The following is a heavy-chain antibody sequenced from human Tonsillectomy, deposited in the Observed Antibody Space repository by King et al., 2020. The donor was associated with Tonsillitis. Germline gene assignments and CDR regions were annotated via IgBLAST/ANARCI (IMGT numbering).Heavy chain of an antibody. CDR2: IRSKANGGTT. V-gene: IGHV3-49*05. D-gene: IGHD3-22*01. CDR3: ARDVRYYYDSSDVYFDY. CDR1: GFTFGDYP. Sequence: VQLVESGGGLVKPGRSLRLSCTGSGFTFGDYPLSWFRQAPGKGLEWVGFIRSKANGGTTEYAASVKGRFTISRDDSKSIAYLQMNSLKTEDTAVYFCARDVRYYYDSSDVYFDYWGQGTLVTVSS. J-gene: IGHJ4*02.